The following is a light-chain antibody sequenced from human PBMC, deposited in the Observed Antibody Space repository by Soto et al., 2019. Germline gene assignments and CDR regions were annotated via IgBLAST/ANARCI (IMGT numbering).Light chain of an antibody. CDR2: EVN. CDR3: SSFAGANIWV. CDR1: TSDVGGYGY. Sequence: QSALTQPPSASGSPGQSVTISCTGSTSDVGGYGYVSWYQQHPGKAPKLMIFEVNKRPSGVPNRFSGSKSGNTASLTVSGLQSEDEASYYCSSFAGANIWVFGGGTKLTVL. J-gene: IGLJ3*02. V-gene: IGLV2-8*01.